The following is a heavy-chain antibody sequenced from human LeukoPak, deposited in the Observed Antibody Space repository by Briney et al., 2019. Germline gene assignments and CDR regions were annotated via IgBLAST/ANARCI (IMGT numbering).Heavy chain of an antibody. CDR1: GYTFTSHG. D-gene: IGHD6-19*01. CDR3: VRDPSNTSGWKTWFDP. CDR2: ISAYNGDT. V-gene: IGHV1-18*01. J-gene: IGHJ5*02. Sequence: ASVKVSCKASGYTFTSHGISWVRQAPGQGLEWMGWISAYNGDTKYAQNLQGRVTLTTYTLATTAYLELRSLTSDDTAVYYCVRDPSNTSGWKTWFDPWGQGTLVTVSS.